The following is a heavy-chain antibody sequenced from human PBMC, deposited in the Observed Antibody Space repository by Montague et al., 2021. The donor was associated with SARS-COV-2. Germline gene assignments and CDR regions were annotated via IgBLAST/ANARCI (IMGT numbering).Heavy chain of an antibody. V-gene: IGHV6-1*01. J-gene: IGHJ6*02. CDR3: TSGREGNYNVMDV. CDR1: GDSVSSNSAT. Sequence: CAISGDSVSSNSATWNWVRQSPSRGLEWLGRTYYRSKWYNDYAVSVGGRVTINPDTSKNQFSLQLNSVTPEDTAIYYCTSGREGNYNVMDVWGQGTTVTVS. CDR2: TYYRSKWYN. D-gene: IGHD1-1*01.